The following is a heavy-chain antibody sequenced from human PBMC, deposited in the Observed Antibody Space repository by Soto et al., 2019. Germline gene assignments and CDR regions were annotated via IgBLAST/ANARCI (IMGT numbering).Heavy chain of an antibody. V-gene: IGHV3-74*01. CDR3: TRGPRPSSAGTGAY. D-gene: IGHD6-13*01. CDR1: GFAFDSYW. J-gene: IGHJ4*02. Sequence: EVQLVESGGGLVQPGGSLRLSYVASGFAFDSYWMHWVRQVPGEGPVWVSRIDYDGTTTTYADSVKGRFTISRDNAKNTLYLQMNSLRAEDSAVYYCTRGPRPSSAGTGAYWGQGTLVTVSS. CDR2: IDYDGTTT.